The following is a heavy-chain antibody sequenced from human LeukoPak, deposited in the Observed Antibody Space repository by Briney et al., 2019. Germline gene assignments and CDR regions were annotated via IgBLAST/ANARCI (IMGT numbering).Heavy chain of an antibody. D-gene: IGHD2-15*01. CDR3: ARDVVVVVAAIRTVWFDP. Sequence: ASVKVSCKASGYTFTSYDINWVRQATGQGLEWMGWMNPNSGNTGYAQKFQGRVTITRNTSISTAYMELSSLRSEDTAVYYCARDVVVVVAAIRTVWFDPWGQGTLVTVSS. J-gene: IGHJ5*02. CDR2: MNPNSGNT. CDR1: GYTFTSYD. V-gene: IGHV1-8*03.